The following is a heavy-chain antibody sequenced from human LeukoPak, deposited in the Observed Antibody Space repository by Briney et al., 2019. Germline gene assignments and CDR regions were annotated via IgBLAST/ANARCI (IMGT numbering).Heavy chain of an antibody. V-gene: IGHV1-8*02. Sequence: ASVKVSCKASGYSFTGYYMHWVRQAPGQGLEWMGWMNPNSGNTGYAQKFQGRVTMTRNTSISTAYMELSSLRSEDTAVYYCARGENHWFDPWGQGTLVTVSS. J-gene: IGHJ5*02. CDR1: GYSFTGYY. CDR3: ARGENHWFDP. CDR2: MNPNSGNT.